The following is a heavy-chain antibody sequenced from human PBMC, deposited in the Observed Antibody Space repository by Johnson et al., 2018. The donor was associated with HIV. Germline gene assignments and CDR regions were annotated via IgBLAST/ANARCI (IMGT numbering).Heavy chain of an antibody. CDR1: AFTFSRYA. D-gene: IGHD6-13*01. J-gene: IGHJ3*02. CDR3: ASPLEAAAGPMDAFDI. CDR2: ISYDGSNK. V-gene: IGHV3-30-3*01. Sequence: QVQLVESGGGVVQPGRSLRLSCAASAFTFSRYAMHWVRQAPGKGLEWVAVISYDGSNKYYADSVKGRFTISRDNSKNTLYLQMNSLRAEDTAVYYCASPLEAAAGPMDAFDIWGQGTMVTVSS.